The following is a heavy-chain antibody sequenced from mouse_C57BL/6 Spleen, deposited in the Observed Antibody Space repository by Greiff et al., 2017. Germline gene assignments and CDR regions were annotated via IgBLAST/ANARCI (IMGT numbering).Heavy chain of an antibody. J-gene: IGHJ3*01. Sequence: VQLQESGPELVKPGASVKISCKASGYAFSSSWMNWVKQRPGKGLEWIGRIYPGDGDTNYNGKFKGKATLTADKSSSTAYMQLSSLTSEDSAVYFCAPYYGNYDAYWGQGTLVTVSA. CDR2: IYPGDGDT. D-gene: IGHD2-1*01. CDR1: GYAFSSSW. CDR3: APYYGNYDAY. V-gene: IGHV1-82*01.